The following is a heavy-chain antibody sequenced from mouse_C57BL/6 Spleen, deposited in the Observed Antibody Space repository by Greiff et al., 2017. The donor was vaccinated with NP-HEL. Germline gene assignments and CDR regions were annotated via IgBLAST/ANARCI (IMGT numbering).Heavy chain of an antibody. D-gene: IGHD1-1*01. CDR1: GYAFSSYW. Sequence: QVQLQQSGAELVKPGASVKISCKASGYAFSSYWMNWVKQRPGKGLEWIGQIYPGDGDTNYNGKFKGKATLTADKSSSTAYMQLSSLTSEDSAVYFCARSGVDYGSSYYAMDYWGQGTSVTVAS. J-gene: IGHJ4*01. V-gene: IGHV1-80*01. CDR3: ARSGVDYGSSYYAMDY. CDR2: IYPGDGDT.